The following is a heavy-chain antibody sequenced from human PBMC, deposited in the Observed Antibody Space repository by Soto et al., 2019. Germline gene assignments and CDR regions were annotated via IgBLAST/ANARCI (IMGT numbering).Heavy chain of an antibody. Sequence: SETLSLTCTVSGGSISSYYWSWIRQPPGKGLEWIGYIYYSGSTNYNPSLKSRVTISVDTSKNQFSLKLSSVTAADTAVYYCASLSRSSGTPRFDDWGQGTLVTVSS. V-gene: IGHV4-59*01. J-gene: IGHJ4*02. D-gene: IGHD6-19*01. CDR3: ASLSRSSGTPRFDD. CDR1: GGSISSYY. CDR2: IYYSGST.